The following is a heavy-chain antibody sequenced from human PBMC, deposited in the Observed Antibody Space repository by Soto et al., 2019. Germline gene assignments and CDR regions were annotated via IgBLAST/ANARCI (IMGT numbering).Heavy chain of an antibody. Sequence: QAQLVESGGGVVQPGRSLRLSCAASGFTFSSYGMHWVRQAPGKGLEWVAVISYDGSNKYYADSVKGRFTISRDNSKNTLYLQMNSLRAEDTAVYYCAKEDCSSTSCYGKAFDYWGQGTLVTVSS. V-gene: IGHV3-30*18. CDR1: GFTFSSYG. J-gene: IGHJ4*02. CDR2: ISYDGSNK. D-gene: IGHD2-2*01. CDR3: AKEDCSSTSCYGKAFDY.